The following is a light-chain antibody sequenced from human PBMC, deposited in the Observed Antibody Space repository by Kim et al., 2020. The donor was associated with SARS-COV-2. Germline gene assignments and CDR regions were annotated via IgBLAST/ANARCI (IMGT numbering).Light chain of an antibody. J-gene: IGKJ5*01. V-gene: IGKV1-13*02. Sequence: AIQLTQSPSSLSASVGDRVNITCRASQGIGSALAWYQQKPGKSLRLLIYDASTLDSGVPSRFSGSASGTDSTLTIISLQPEDFATYYCQQFSSYVITFGQGTRLEIK. CDR2: DAS. CDR3: QQFSSYVIT. CDR1: QGIGSA.